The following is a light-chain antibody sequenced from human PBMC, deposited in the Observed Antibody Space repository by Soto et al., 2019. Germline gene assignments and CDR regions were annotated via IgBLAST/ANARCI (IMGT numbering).Light chain of an antibody. CDR3: QQRSNWPPIT. CDR2: DAS. V-gene: IGKV3-11*01. J-gene: IGKJ5*01. Sequence: EIGLTQSPATLSLSTGERATLSCRASRSVSSYLAWYQQKPGQAPRLLIYDASNRATGIPARFSGSGSGTDFTLTISSLEPEDFAVYYCQQRSNWPPITFGQGTRLEIK. CDR1: RSVSSY.